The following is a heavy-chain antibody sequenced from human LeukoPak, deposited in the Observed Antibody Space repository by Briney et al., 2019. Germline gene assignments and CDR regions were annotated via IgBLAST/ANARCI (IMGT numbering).Heavy chain of an antibody. CDR3: ARDRDILTGYYHGMDV. V-gene: IGHV7-4-1*02. J-gene: IGHJ6*02. CDR2: INTNTGNP. Sequence: ASVKVSCKASGYTFNTYGVNWVRQAPGQGLEWMGWINTNTGNPTYAQGFTGRFVFSLDTSVSTAYLQISSLKAEDTAVYYCARDRDILTGYYHGMDVWGQGTTVTVSS. CDR1: GYTFNTYG. D-gene: IGHD3-9*01.